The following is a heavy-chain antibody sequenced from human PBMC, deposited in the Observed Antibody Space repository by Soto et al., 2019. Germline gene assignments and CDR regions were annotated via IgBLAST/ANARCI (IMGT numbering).Heavy chain of an antibody. J-gene: IGHJ6*02. D-gene: IGHD6-6*01. CDR1: GGSISSGGYS. CDR3: ARGVDIAARRPLGYYYYGMDV. V-gene: IGHV4-30-2*01. CDR2: IYHSGIT. Sequence: QLQLQESGSGLVKPSQTLSLTCAVSGGSISSGGYSWSWIRQPPGKGLEWIGYIYHSGITYYNPSLKSRVTISVDRSKNQFSLKLSSVTAADTAVYYCARGVDIAARRPLGYYYYGMDVWGQGTTVTVSS.